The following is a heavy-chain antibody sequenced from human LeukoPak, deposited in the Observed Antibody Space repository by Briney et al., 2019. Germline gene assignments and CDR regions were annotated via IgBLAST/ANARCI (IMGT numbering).Heavy chain of an antibody. CDR3: ARGYYDYVWGSYRYNSLDY. J-gene: IGHJ4*02. Sequence: SETLSLTCTVSGGSISSYYWSWIRQPPGKGLEWIGYIYYSGSTNYNPSLKSRVTISVDTSKNQFSLKLSSVTAADTAVYYCARGYYDYVWGSYRYNSLDYWGQGTLVTVSS. CDR2: IYYSGST. CDR1: GGSISSYY. V-gene: IGHV4-59*01. D-gene: IGHD3-16*02.